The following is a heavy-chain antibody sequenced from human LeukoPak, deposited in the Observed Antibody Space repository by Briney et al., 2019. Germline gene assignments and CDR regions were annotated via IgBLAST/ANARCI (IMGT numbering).Heavy chain of an antibody. D-gene: IGHD4-17*01. CDR1: GYTFTGYY. J-gene: IGHJ4*02. Sequence: ASVKVSCKASGYTFTGYYIHWVRQAPGQGLEWMGLINPKSGGTKYAQKFQGRVTMTGDTSIGTAYMELSSLRSEDTAVYFCARVVGGDEYFDYWGQGTLVTVSS. V-gene: IGHV1-2*02. CDR2: INPKSGGT. CDR3: ARVVGGDEYFDY.